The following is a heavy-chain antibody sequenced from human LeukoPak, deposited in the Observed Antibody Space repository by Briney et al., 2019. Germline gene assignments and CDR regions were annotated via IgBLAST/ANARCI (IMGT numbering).Heavy chain of an antibody. CDR2: MRHDGSNK. J-gene: IGHJ6*03. CDR3: AKDDPYNWYYMDV. D-gene: IGHD1-20*01. CDR1: GFTFSSYG. V-gene: IGHV3-30*02. Sequence: GGSLRLSCAASGFTFSSYGMHWVRRAPGKGLEWVAFMRHDGSNKYYADSVRGRFTISRDNSKNTLYLQMNSLRAEDTAVYYCAKDDPYNWYYMDVWGKGTTITVSS.